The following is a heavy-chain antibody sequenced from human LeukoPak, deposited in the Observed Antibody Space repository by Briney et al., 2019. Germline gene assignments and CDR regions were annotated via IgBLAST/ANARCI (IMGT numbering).Heavy chain of an antibody. Sequence: VASVKVSCKASGGTFSSYAISWVRQAPGQGLEWMGGIIPIFGTANYAQKFQGRVTITTDESTSTAYMELSSLRSEDTAVYYCARGVWGYCSSTSCPNLFDPWGQGTLVTVSS. V-gene: IGHV1-69*05. CDR1: GGTFSSYA. D-gene: IGHD2-2*01. CDR3: ARGVWGYCSSTSCPNLFDP. CDR2: IIPIFGTA. J-gene: IGHJ5*02.